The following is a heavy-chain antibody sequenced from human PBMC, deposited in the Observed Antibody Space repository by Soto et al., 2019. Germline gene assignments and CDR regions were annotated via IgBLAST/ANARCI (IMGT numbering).Heavy chain of an antibody. CDR2: MNPNSGNT. Sequence: QVQLVQSGAEVKKPGASVKVSCKASGYTFTSYDINWVRQATGQGLEWMGWMNPNSGNTGYAQKFQGRVTMTSNSSLSTXYMELSSLRSEDTAVYYCARGGVFFFAAPTNPFDYWGQGTLVTVSS. D-gene: IGHD3-10*01. V-gene: IGHV1-8*01. CDR1: GYTFTSYD. J-gene: IGHJ4*02. CDR3: ARGGVFFFAAPTNPFDY.